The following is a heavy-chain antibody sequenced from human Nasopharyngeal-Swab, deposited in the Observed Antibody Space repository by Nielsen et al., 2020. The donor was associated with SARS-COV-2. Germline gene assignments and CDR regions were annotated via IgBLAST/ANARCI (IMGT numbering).Heavy chain of an antibody. J-gene: IGHJ4*02. V-gene: IGHV4-39*01. CDR1: GGSMSSFAFDSC. Sequence: SETLSLTCTVSGGSMSSFAFDSCWAWIRQPPGMGLEWIGSMYHSGATYTNPSLKSRVTLSVDTSTNKFSLNLSSVTAADTAVYYCARWSSSSIKFDYWGQGTLVSVSS. CDR2: MYHSGAT. D-gene: IGHD3-3*01. CDR3: ARWSSSSIKFDY.